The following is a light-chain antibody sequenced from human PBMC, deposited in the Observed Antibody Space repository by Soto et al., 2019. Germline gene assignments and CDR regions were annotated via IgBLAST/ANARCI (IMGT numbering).Light chain of an antibody. J-gene: IGLJ3*02. Sequence: QSALTQPASVSGSPGQSITISCTGTSSDVGSYNLVSWYQQHPGKAPKLMIYEGTKRPSGVSNRFSGSKSGNTPSLTISGLQAEDEADYYCCSYARTRTGVFGGGTKLTVL. CDR2: EGT. CDR1: SSDVGSYNL. CDR3: CSYARTRTGV. V-gene: IGLV2-23*01.